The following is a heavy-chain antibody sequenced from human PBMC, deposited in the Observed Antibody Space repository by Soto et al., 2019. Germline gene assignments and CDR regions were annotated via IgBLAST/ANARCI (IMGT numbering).Heavy chain of an antibody. CDR1: GFSLSSTRMA. CDR2: IYWDDDK. D-gene: IGHD6-19*01. CDR3: AHIGVAGLGYYFDY. J-gene: IGHJ4*02. Sequence: QITLKESGPTLVKPTQTLTLTCTFSGFSLSSTRMAVGWIRQPPGKALEWLALIYWDDDKRYSPFLKSRLTITKATAKNQVVLTMSIMDPVDTARYYCAHIGVAGLGYYFDYWGQGTLVTVSS. V-gene: IGHV2-5*02.